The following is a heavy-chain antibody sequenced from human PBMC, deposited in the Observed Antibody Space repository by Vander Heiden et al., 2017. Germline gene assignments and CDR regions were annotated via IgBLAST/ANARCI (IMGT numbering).Heavy chain of an antibody. CDR2: ISGRGGST. CDR3: AKENYYDSSDYFYGGEDS. J-gene: IGHJ5*01. Sequence: EVQLLESGGGLVPPGGSLRLSCTASGFTFSSYGMGWVRQAPGKGLEWVSGISGRGGSTYYADSVKGRFTISRDNSKNTLYLQMNSLKAEDTAVYYCAKENYYDSSDYFYGGEDSWGQGTLVTVSS. V-gene: IGHV3-23*01. CDR1: GFTFSSYG. D-gene: IGHD3-22*01.